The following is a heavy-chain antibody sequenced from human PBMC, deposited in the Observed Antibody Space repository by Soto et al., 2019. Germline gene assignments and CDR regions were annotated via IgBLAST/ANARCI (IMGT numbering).Heavy chain of an antibody. CDR3: VRENYFYGMDV. CDR1: GFDASVNF. CDR2: INNAGST. V-gene: IGHV3-66*01. J-gene: IGHJ6*02. Sequence: GGSLRLSCAASGFDASVNFMTWVRQAPGRGLEWVSTINNAGSTFYADSVKGRFTISGDNSKNTLYLQMNSLRVEDTAMYYCVRENYFYGMDVWGQGTMVTVSS.